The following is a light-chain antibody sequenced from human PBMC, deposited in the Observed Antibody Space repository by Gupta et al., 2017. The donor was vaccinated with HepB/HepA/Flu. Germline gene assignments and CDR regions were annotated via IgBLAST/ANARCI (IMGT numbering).Light chain of an antibody. V-gene: IGKV3-15*01. J-gene: IGKJ2*02. CDR2: EAS. Sequence: IVMTQSPATLSMSPGERVTLSCRASQSVSSMFAWYQQKPGQAPRLLIHEASTRVAGIPARFSGSGSETEFTLTISSLQSEDFAVYYCQQDNNFPRTFGQGTKLEIQ. CDR3: QQDNNFPRT. CDR1: QSVSSM.